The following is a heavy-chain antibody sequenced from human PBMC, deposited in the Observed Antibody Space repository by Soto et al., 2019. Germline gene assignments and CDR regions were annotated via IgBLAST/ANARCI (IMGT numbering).Heavy chain of an antibody. CDR2: ISGHNGKA. CDR3: ARKGYIGNFAMDV. J-gene: IGHJ6*02. D-gene: IGHD5-12*01. Sequence: ASVKVSCKASGYTFKSYDVMWVRKAPGQGLEWMGWISGHNGKADYAENFQGRVIMTTDASTATASMDLRGLRSDDTAVYYCARKGYIGNFAMDVWGQGTTVTVSS. V-gene: IGHV1-18*04. CDR1: GYTFKSYD.